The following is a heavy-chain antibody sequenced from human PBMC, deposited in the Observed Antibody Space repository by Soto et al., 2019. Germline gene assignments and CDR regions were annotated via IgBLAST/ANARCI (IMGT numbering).Heavy chain of an antibody. Sequence: GGSLRLSCAASGLTFSGHWMTWVRQTPGEGLQWVAAIKEDGSEKDYVDSVKGRFTISRDNAKKSLYLQMNSLRAEDTAVYYCARATYYGLSFFDYWGQGTLVTVSS. J-gene: IGHJ4*02. D-gene: IGHD3-10*01. V-gene: IGHV3-7*01. CDR2: IKEDGSEK. CDR3: ARATYYGLSFFDY. CDR1: GLTFSGHW.